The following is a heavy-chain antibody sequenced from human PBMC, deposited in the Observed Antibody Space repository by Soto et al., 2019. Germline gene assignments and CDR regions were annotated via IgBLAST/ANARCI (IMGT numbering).Heavy chain of an antibody. Sequence: CAASGFTFSSNGMHWVRQAPGKGLEWVAVIWYDGSNKFYADSVKGRFTISRDNSKNTLSLQMNSLRAEDTAVYYCARDLSSSNYANYYYVMDVWGQGTTVTVSS. J-gene: IGHJ6*02. CDR3: ARDLSSSNYANYYYVMDV. CDR1: GFTFSSNG. D-gene: IGHD4-4*01. CDR2: IWYDGSNK. V-gene: IGHV3-33*01.